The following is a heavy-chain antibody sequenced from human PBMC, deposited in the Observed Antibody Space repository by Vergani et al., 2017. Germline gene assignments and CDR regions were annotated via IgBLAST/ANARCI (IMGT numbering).Heavy chain of an antibody. D-gene: IGHD5-24*01. Sequence: EVQLVQSGAEVKKPGESLKISCKGSGYSFTSYWIGWVRQMPGKGLEWMGIIYPGDSDTRYSPSFQGQVTISADKSISTAYLQWRSLKASDTAMYYCASQSEMATITSYYYYYMDVWGKGTTVTVSS. J-gene: IGHJ6*03. CDR2: IYPGDSDT. CDR3: ASQSEMATITSYYYYYMDV. CDR1: GYSFTSYW. V-gene: IGHV5-51*01.